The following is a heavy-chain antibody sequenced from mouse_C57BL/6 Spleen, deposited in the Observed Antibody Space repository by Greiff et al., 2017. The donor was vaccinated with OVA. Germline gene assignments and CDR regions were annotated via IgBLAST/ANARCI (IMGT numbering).Heavy chain of an antibody. CDR1: GYTFTSYW. J-gene: IGHJ3*01. CDR3: SRCLYYVSSSFAY. V-gene: IGHV1-55*01. Sequence: QVQLQQPGAELVKPGASVKMSCKASGYTFTSYWITWVKQRPGQGLEWIGDIYPGSGSTNYNEKFKSKATLTVDTSSSTAYMQLSSLTSEDSAVYYCSRCLYYVSSSFAYWGQGTLVTVSA. CDR2: IYPGSGST. D-gene: IGHD1-1*01.